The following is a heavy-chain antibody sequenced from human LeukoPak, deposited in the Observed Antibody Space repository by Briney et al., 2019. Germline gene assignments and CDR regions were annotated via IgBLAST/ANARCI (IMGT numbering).Heavy chain of an antibody. CDR1: GFTFSSYG. V-gene: IGHV3-33*01. Sequence: PGGSLRLSCAASGFTFSSYGMHRVRQAPGKGLEWVAVIWYDGSNKYYADSVKGRFTISRDNSKNTLYLQMNSLRAEDTAVYYCARDRYYGSGRGFDYWGQGTLVTVSS. J-gene: IGHJ4*02. CDR2: IWYDGSNK. CDR3: ARDRYYGSGRGFDY. D-gene: IGHD3-10*01.